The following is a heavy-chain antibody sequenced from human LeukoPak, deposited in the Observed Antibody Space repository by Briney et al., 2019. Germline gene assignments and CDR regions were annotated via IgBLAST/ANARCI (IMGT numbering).Heavy chain of an antibody. CDR2: ISWNSGSI. D-gene: IGHD7-27*01. CDR1: GFTFDDYA. CDR3: ATRLTGDAFDI. V-gene: IGHV3-9*01. Sequence: GRSLRLSCAASGFTFDDYAMHWVRHAPGKGLEWVSGISWNSGSIGYADSVKGRFTISRDNAKNSLYLQMNSLRAEDTALYYCATRLTGDAFDIWGQGTMVTVSS. J-gene: IGHJ3*02.